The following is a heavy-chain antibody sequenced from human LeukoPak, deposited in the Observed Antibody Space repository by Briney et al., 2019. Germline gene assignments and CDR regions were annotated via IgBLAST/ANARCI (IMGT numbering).Heavy chain of an antibody. J-gene: IGHJ4*02. CDR2: MYYSGNT. CDR1: GVSISSYY. CDR3: ARLGGNYPSYYFHS. Sequence: PSETLSLTCTVSGVSISSYYWSWIRQPPGKGLEWIGYMYYSGNTDYNPSLKSRVTISVDTSKNQFSLKLSSLTAADTAVYYCARLGGNYPSYYFHSWGQGTLVTVSS. D-gene: IGHD1-26*01. V-gene: IGHV4-59*01.